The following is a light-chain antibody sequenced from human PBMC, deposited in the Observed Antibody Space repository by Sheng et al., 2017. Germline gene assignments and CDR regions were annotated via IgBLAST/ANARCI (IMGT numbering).Light chain of an antibody. CDR1: QSVSSY. CDR2: DAS. V-gene: IGKV3-11*01. J-gene: IGKJ2*01. CDR3: QQRSNPLRGYT. Sequence: EIVLTQSPATLSLSPGERATLSCRASQSVSSYLAWYQQKPGQAPRLLIYDASNRATGIPARFSGSGSGTDFTLTISSLEPEDFAVYYCQQRSNPLRGYTFGQGTKLEIK.